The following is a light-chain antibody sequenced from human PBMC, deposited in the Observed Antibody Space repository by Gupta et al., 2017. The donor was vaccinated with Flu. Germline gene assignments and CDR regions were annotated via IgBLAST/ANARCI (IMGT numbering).Light chain of an antibody. V-gene: IGLV1-40*01. CDR2: GNS. CDR1: SSNIGAGYD. CDR3: QSYDSSLSALYV. Sequence: QSVLTQPPSVSGAPGQRVTIPCTGISSNIGAGYDVHWYQQLPGTAPKLLIYGNSNRPSGVPDRFSGSKSGTSASLAITGLQAEDEADYYCQSYDSSLSALYVFGTGTKVTVL. J-gene: IGLJ1*01.